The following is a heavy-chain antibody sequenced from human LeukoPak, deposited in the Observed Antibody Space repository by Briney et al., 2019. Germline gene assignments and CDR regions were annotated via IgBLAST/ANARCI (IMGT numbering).Heavy chain of an antibody. CDR1: GFTFSDYY. J-gene: IGHJ4*02. D-gene: IGHD5-12*01. Sequence: GGSLRLSCAASGFTFSDYYMNWIRQAPGKGLEWVSHISSRTIYTNYAESVKGRFTISRDNAKNSLYLQMNSLRAEDTAVYYCARGGGGYDLDYWGQGTLVTVSS. V-gene: IGHV3-11*05. CDR3: ARGGGGYDLDY. CDR2: ISSRTIYT.